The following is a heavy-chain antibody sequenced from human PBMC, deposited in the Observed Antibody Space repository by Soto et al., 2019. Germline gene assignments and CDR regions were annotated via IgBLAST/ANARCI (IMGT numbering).Heavy chain of an antibody. CDR3: TTSNNGRDSRALFDY. J-gene: IGHJ4*02. V-gene: IGHV3-15*07. CDR2: IKSKTDGGTT. CDR1: GFTFSNAW. Sequence: GGSLRLSCAASGFTFSNAWMNWVRQAPGKGLEWVGRIKSKTDGGTTDYAAPVKGRFTISRDDSKNTLYLQMNSLKTEDTAVYYCTTSNNGRDSRALFDYWGQGTLVTVSS. D-gene: IGHD6-13*01.